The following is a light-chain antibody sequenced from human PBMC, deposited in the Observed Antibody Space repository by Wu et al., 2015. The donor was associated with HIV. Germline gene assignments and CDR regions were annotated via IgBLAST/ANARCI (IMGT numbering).Light chain of an antibody. Sequence: EIVLTQSPDTLSVSVGERVTLSCRASQTIGSGYLAWYQLKPGQAPRLVIHETSVRAAGIPDRFGGSGSGTDFTLTITTLEPEDIAVYSCQQYTSSPITFGQGRRL. V-gene: IGKV3-20*01. CDR3: QQYTSSPIT. CDR2: ETS. CDR1: QTIGSGY. J-gene: IGKJ5*01.